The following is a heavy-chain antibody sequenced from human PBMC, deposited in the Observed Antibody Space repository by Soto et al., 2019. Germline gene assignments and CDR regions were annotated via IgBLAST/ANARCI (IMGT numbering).Heavy chain of an antibody. CDR3: VKQRGSGNTYSYNMDV. CDR1: GFSFNTYA. V-gene: IGHV3-23*01. Sequence: EVQLLESGGGLVQPGGCLRLSCETSGFSFNTYAMTWVHQAPGMGLEWVAGINYSGRTTFHAQSVKGRFTISRDNSRNTVFLQMDSLRAADPAVYYCVKQRGSGNTYSYNMDVWGLGTTVIVSS. CDR2: INYSGRTT. D-gene: IGHD3-10*01. J-gene: IGHJ6*02.